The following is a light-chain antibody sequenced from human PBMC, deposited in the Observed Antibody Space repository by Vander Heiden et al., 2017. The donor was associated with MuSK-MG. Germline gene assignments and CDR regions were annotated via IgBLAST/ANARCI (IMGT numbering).Light chain of an antibody. J-gene: IGLJ3*02. Sequence: QSVLTQPPSVSGAPGQRVTISCTGSSSNIGAGYDVHWYKQLPGTAPKLLIYGNSNRPSGVPDRFSGSKSGTSASLAITGLQAEDEADYYCQSYDSSLSEVFGGGTKLTVL. CDR2: GNS. V-gene: IGLV1-40*01. CDR1: SSNIGAGYD. CDR3: QSYDSSLSEV.